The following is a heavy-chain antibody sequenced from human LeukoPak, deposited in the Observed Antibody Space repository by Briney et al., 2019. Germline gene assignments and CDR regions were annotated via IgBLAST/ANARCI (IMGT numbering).Heavy chain of an antibody. CDR1: GYIFSNYW. CDR3: ARLSRPHILDTNWFDS. CDR2: IYPGDSDM. J-gene: IGHJ5*01. Sequence: GESLKISCTGSGYIFSNYWIGWVRQMPGKGLEWMGTIYPGDSDMRYSPSFQGQVIMSADKSISTAYLQWSGLKASDTAMYYCARLSRPHILDTNWFDSWGQGSLVTVSS. D-gene: IGHD3-9*01. V-gene: IGHV5-51*01.